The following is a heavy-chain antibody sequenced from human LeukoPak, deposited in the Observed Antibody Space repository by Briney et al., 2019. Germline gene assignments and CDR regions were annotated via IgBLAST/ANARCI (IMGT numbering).Heavy chain of an antibody. CDR2: ISSSGSTI. V-gene: IGHV3-11*01. CDR1: GFTFSDYY. D-gene: IGHD6-13*01. Sequence: GGSLRLSCAASGFTFSDYYMSWIRQAPGKGREWVSYISSSGSTIYYADSVKGRFTISRDNAKNSLYLQMNSLRAEDTAVYYCARDSSSWYHYMDVWGKGTTVTVSS. CDR3: ARDSSSWYHYMDV. J-gene: IGHJ6*03.